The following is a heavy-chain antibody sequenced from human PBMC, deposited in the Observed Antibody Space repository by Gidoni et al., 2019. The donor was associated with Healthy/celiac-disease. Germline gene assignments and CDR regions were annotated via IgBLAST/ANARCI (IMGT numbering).Heavy chain of an antibody. CDR1: GFTFSSYA. J-gene: IGHJ6*02. CDR2: ISGSGGST. D-gene: IGHD4-17*01. V-gene: IGHV3-23*01. CDR3: ATISGPYDYGDYYDSDPPSEDYGMDV. Sequence: EVQLLESGGGLVQPGGSLRLSCAASGFTFSSYAMSWVRQAPGKGLEWVSAISGSGGSTYYADSVKGRFTISRDNSKNTLYLQMNSLRAEDTAVYYCATISGPYDYGDYYDSDPPSEDYGMDVWGQGTTVTVSS.